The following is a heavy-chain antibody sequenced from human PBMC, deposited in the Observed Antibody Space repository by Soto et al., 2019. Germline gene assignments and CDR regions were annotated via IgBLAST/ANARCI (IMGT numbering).Heavy chain of an antibody. V-gene: IGHV4-34*01. D-gene: IGHD6-25*01. CDR2: INHSGST. CDR3: AREQAAGHFDY. Sequence: SETLCLTCAVYGGSFSGYYWSWIRQPPGKGLEWIGEINHSGSTNYNPSLKSRVTISLDTPKNQFSLKLSSVTAADTALYYCAREQAAGHFDYWGQGTLVTVSS. J-gene: IGHJ4*02. CDR1: GGSFSGYY.